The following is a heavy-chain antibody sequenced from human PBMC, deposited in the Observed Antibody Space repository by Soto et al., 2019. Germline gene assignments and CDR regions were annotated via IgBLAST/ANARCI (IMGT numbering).Heavy chain of an antibody. J-gene: IGHJ4*02. D-gene: IGHD5-18*01. Sequence: PGGFLRLSCAASGFTFSSYAMHWVRQAPGKGLEWVAVISYDGSNKYYADSVKGRFTISRDNSKNTLYLQMNSLRAEDTAVYYCARTKNVIQLWLAPYFDYWGQGTLVTVSS. V-gene: IGHV3-30-3*01. CDR3: ARTKNVIQLWLAPYFDY. CDR1: GFTFSSYA. CDR2: ISYDGSNK.